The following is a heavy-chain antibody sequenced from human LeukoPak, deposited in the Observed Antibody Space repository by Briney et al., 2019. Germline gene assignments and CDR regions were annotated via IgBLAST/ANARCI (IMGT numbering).Heavy chain of an antibody. Sequence: PGGSLRLSCAASGFTFNSYWMSWVRQAPGKGLEWVANVQQLGSERYYLNSVRGRFTVSRDNARRSVYLQMNRLRVEDTALYYCARVRSVGGNPHAFNIWGQGTMVTVSS. V-gene: IGHV3-7*01. D-gene: IGHD4-23*01. CDR3: ARVRSVGGNPHAFNI. J-gene: IGHJ3*02. CDR1: GFTFNSYW. CDR2: VQQLGSER.